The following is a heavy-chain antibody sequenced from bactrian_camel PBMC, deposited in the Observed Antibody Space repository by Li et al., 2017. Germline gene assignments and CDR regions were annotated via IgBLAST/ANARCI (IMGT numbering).Heavy chain of an antibody. Sequence: HVQLVESGGGLVQAGGSLRLSCTASGLTFDDYAMAWFRQAPGKEREGVASIYPLSGSTYYADSVKGRFTISQDNAKSTLYLEMKSLKPEDAAVYFCTAVSGYWGQGTQVTVS. CDR2: IYPLSGST. V-gene: IGHV3S63*01. J-gene: IGHJ6*01. CDR1: GLTFDDYA. CDR3: TAVSGY. D-gene: IGHD3*01.